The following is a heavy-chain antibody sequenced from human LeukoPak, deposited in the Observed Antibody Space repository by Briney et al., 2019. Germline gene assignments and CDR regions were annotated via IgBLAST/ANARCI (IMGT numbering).Heavy chain of an antibody. Sequence: GGSLRLSCAASGFTFSDYYMSWIRQAPGKGLEWVSSVSNSGDYIHYADSVKGRFTISRDNSKNSLYLQMNSLRAEDTAVYYCARALIGYYFDYWGQGTLVTVSS. D-gene: IGHD2-8*01. V-gene: IGHV3-11*06. CDR2: VSNSGDYI. CDR3: ARALIGYYFDY. CDR1: GFTFSDYY. J-gene: IGHJ4*02.